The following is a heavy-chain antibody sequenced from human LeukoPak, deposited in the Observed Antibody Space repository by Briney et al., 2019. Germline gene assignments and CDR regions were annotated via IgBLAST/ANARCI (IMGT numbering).Heavy chain of an antibody. V-gene: IGHV4-59*01. CDR2: IYYSGST. Sequence: SETLSLTCTVPGGSISSYYWSWIRQPPGKGLEWIGYIYYSGSTNYNPSLKSRVTISVDTSKNQFSLKLSSVTAADTAVYYCARDRGPWFGELFTGYFDYWGQGTLVTVSS. CDR1: GGSISSYY. J-gene: IGHJ4*02. D-gene: IGHD3-10*01. CDR3: ARDRGPWFGELFTGYFDY.